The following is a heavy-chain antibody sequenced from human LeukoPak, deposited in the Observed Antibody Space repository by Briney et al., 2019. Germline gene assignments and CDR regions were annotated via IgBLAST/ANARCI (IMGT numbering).Heavy chain of an antibody. Sequence: SETLSLTCAVSGYSISSGYYGGWIRQPPGKGLEWIGSIYHSGSTYYNPSLKSRVTISVDTSKNQFSLKLSSVTAADTAVYYCAICGSTRTHAFDIWGQGTMVTVSS. CDR1: GYSISSGYY. J-gene: IGHJ3*02. V-gene: IGHV4-38-2*01. CDR2: IYHSGST. D-gene: IGHD2-2*01. CDR3: AICGSTRTHAFDI.